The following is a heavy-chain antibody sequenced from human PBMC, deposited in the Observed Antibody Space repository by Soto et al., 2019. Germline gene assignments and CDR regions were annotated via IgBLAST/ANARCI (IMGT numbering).Heavy chain of an antibody. CDR1: GFTFTNSA. J-gene: IGHJ6*03. V-gene: IGHV1-58*02. CDR3: AAGRFLEWLLSPMDV. Sequence: SVKGSCKASGFTFTNSAMQWVRQARGQRLEWIGWIVVGSGNTNYAQKFQERVTITRDMSTSTAYMELSSLRSEDTAVYYCAAGRFLEWLLSPMDVWGKGTTVTVSS. D-gene: IGHD3-3*01. CDR2: IVVGSGNT.